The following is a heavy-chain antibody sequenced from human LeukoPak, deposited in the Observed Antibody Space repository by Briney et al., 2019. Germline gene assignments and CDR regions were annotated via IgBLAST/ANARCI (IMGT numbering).Heavy chain of an antibody. D-gene: IGHD4-17*01. V-gene: IGHV3-21*01. CDR1: GFTFSSYS. Sequence: GGSLRLSCAASGFTFSSYSMNWVRQAPGKGLEWVSSISSSSSYIYYAGSVKGRFTISRDNAKNSLYLQMNSLRAEDTAVYYCARDDKGYGDWFDPWGQGTLVTVSS. CDR3: ARDDKGYGDWFDP. J-gene: IGHJ5*02. CDR2: ISSSSSYI.